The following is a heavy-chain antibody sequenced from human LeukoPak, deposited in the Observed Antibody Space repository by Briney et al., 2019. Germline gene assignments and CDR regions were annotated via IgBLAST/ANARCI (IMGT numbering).Heavy chain of an antibody. J-gene: IGHJ4*02. D-gene: IGHD3-3*01. Sequence: SETLSLTCTVSGGPISSGDYYWSWIRQPPGKGLEWIGYIYYSGTTYYNPSLKSRVTISVDTSKNQFSLKLSSVTAADTAVYYCARVGGVERDYWGQGTLVTVSS. CDR2: IYYSGTT. CDR1: GGPISSGDYY. CDR3: ARVGGVERDY. V-gene: IGHV4-30-4*08.